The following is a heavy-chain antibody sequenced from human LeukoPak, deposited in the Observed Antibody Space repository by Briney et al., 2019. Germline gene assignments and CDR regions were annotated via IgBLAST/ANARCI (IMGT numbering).Heavy chain of an antibody. D-gene: IGHD2-15*01. J-gene: IGHJ4*02. CDR3: ARGVREYCSGGSCYPFDY. CDR1: GGSISSGGYY. V-gene: IGHV4-31*03. Sequence: SETLSLTCTVSGGSISSGGYYWSWIRQHPGEGLEWIGYIYYSGSTYYNPSLKSRVTISVDTSKNQFSLKLSSVTAADTAVYYCARGVREYCSGGSCYPFDYWGQGTLVTVSS. CDR2: IYYSGST.